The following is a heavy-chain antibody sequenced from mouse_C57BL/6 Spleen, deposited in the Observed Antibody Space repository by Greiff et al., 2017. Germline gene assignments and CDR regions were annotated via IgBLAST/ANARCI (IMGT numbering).Heavy chain of an antibody. V-gene: IGHV1-52*01. J-gene: IGHJ4*01. CDR2: IDPSDSET. D-gene: IGHD1-1*01. CDR1: GYTFTSYW. CDR3: ARMDYYGNY. Sequence: QVQLKQPGAELVRPGSSVKLSCKASGYTFTSYWMHWVKQRPIQGLEWIGNIDPSDSETHYNQKFKDKATLTVDKSSSTAYMQLSSLTSEDSAVYYCARMDYYGNYWGQGTSVTVSS.